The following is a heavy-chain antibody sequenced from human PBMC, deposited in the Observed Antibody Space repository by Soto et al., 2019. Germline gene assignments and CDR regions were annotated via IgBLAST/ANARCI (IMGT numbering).Heavy chain of an antibody. CDR3: ARAHYYILTGYSLNWFDP. Sequence: ASVKVSCKASGYTFTSYAMHWVRQAPGQRLEWMGWINAGNGNTKYSQKFQGRVTITRDTSASTAYMELSSLRSEDTAVYYCARAHYYILTGYSLNWFDPWGQGTLVTVSS. J-gene: IGHJ5*02. V-gene: IGHV1-3*01. CDR1: GYTFTSYA. D-gene: IGHD3-9*01. CDR2: INAGNGNT.